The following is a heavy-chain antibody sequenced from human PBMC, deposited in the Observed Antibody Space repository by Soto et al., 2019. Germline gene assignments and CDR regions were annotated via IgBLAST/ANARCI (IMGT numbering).Heavy chain of an antibody. V-gene: IGHV1-69*01. CDR1: GGTFTSYA. CDR2: IIPITGTV. Sequence: QVQLVQSGAEVKKPGSSVKVSCKVSGGTFTSYAIGWVRQAPGQGLAWMGGIIPITGTVNYAQKFQGRVTISADESTTTVYMELGSLRSEDTALYYCATEYSSSSPYLYFDGWGRGTLVTVSS. CDR3: ATEYSSSSPYLYFDG. D-gene: IGHD6-6*01. J-gene: IGHJ2*01.